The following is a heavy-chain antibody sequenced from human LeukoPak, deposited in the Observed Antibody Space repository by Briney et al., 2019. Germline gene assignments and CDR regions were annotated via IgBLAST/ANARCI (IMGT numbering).Heavy chain of an antibody. D-gene: IGHD4-17*01. CDR3: ARDLVTVTKGFDI. Sequence: SETLPLTCAVSWTWIRQPPGKGLEWIGYISYIGTTNYNPSLKSRVTLSIDTSKNQFSLKLSSVTAADTAVYYCARDLVTVTKGFDIWGQGTMVSVSS. CDR2: ISYIGTT. V-gene: IGHV4-59*01. J-gene: IGHJ3*02.